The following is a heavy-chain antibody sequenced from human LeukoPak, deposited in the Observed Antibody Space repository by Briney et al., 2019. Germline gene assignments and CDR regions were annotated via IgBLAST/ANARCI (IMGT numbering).Heavy chain of an antibody. Sequence: GGSVRLSCAASGFNVSNNYMNWVRQAPGKGLEWVSVIFSSGPTYYADSVKGRFTISRDTSENALYLQMNSLRAEDTAVYYCAISGLGFGEFRGLDYWGQGTLVTVSS. D-gene: IGHD3-10*01. CDR2: IFSSGPT. CDR3: AISGLGFGEFRGLDY. J-gene: IGHJ4*02. CDR1: GFNVSNNY. V-gene: IGHV3-53*01.